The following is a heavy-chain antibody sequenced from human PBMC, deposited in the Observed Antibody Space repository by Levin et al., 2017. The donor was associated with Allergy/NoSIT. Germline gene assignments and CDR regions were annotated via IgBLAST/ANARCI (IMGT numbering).Heavy chain of an antibody. CDR2: INPNSGGT. Sequence: GESLKISCKASGYSFSDYYIHWVRQAPGQGLEWMGWINPNSGGTTYAQNFQGRVTMTRDTSISTAYMELSRLRSDDTAVYYCTREDYWGQGSLVTVSS. J-gene: IGHJ4*02. V-gene: IGHV1-2*02. CDR1: GYSFSDYY. CDR3: TREDY.